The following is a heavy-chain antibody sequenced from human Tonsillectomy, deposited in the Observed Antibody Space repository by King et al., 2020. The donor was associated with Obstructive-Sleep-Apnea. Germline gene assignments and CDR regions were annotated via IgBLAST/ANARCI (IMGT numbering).Heavy chain of an antibody. CDR2: IKQDGSEK. CDR3: AGTGSITSTGYLDY. J-gene: IGHJ4*02. CDR1: GLGFSRYW. D-gene: IGHD3-10*01. V-gene: IGHV3-7*03. Sequence: VQLVESGGGLVQPGGSRRLSCEAFGLGFSRYWMTWVRKAPGKGREWVANIKQDGSEKYYVDSVKGRLTISRDNAKNSLYLQMNSRRAEDTAVYYCAGTGSITSTGYLDYWGQGTLVIVSS.